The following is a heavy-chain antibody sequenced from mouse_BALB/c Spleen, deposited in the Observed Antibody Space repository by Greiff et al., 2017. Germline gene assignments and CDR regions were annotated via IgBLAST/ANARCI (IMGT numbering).Heavy chain of an antibody. D-gene: IGHD1-1*01. CDR2: ISSGGGST. Sequence: EVKLVESGGGLVKPGGSLKLSCAASGFAFSSYDMSWVRQTPEKRLEWVAYISSGGGSTYYPDTVKGRFTISRDNAKNTLYLQMSSLKTEDTAMYYCASTGHHSTVGANPYWGQGTLVTVAA. J-gene: IGHJ3*01. CDR3: ASTGHHSTVGANPY. V-gene: IGHV5-12-1*01. CDR1: GFAFSSYD.